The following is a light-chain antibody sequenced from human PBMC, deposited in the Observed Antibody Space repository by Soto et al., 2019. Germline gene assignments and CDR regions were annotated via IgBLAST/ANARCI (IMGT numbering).Light chain of an antibody. V-gene: IGLV2-14*01. Sequence: HSALTQPASGSGSPGQSITISCTGTSTDVNVRNYVSWYQQHPGKAPKVIIYEATNRPSGISHRFSGSQSGNTASLTISAPQAEDEADYYCCSYTSGTSVFGTGTKLTVL. CDR1: STDVNVRNY. J-gene: IGLJ1*01. CDR3: CSYTSGTSV. CDR2: EAT.